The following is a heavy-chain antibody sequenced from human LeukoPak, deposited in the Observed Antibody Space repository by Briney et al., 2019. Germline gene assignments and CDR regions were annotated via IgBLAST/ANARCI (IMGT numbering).Heavy chain of an antibody. CDR2: IYYTGNT. D-gene: IGHD1-26*01. Sequence: SETLSLTCTVSSDSISSGDYYWSWIRQPPGKGLEWIGYIYYTGNTYYNPSLKSRVTISADTSKNQFSLKLTSVTAADTAVYYCARVGLHSGSYYWFDPWGQGTLVTVSS. J-gene: IGHJ5*02. CDR3: ARVGLHSGSYYWFDP. V-gene: IGHV4-30-4*08. CDR1: SDSISSGDYY.